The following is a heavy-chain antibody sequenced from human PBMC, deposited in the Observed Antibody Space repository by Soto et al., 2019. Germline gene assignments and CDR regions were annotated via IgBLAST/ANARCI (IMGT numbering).Heavy chain of an antibody. J-gene: IGHJ5*02. Sequence: SQTLSLTCAVYGGSFSGHYWSRIRQPPGKGLEWIGEINHSGSTNYNPSLKSRVTISVDTSKNQFSLKLSSVTAADTAVYYCASRPLWFGELLPNWFDPWGQGTLVTVSS. CDR3: ASRPLWFGELLPNWFDP. CDR2: INHSGST. D-gene: IGHD3-10*01. V-gene: IGHV4-34*01. CDR1: GGSFSGHY.